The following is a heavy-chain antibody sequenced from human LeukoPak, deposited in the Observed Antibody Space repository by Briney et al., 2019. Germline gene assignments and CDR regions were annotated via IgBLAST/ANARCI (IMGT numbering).Heavy chain of an antibody. CDR2: IIPIFGTA. D-gene: IGHD3-22*01. J-gene: IGHJ6*03. CDR1: GGTFSSYA. CDR3: ARGRLDSSGYPAYYYYMDV. Sequence: SVKVSCKASGGTFSSYAISWVRQAPGQGLEWMGGIIPIFGTANYAQKFQGRVTITTDESTSTAYMELSSLRSEDTAVYYCARGRLDSSGYPAYYYYMDVWGKGTTVTVSS. V-gene: IGHV1-69*05.